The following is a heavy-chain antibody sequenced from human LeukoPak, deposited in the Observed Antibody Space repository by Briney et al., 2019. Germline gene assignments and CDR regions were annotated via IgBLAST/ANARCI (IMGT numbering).Heavy chain of an antibody. D-gene: IGHD3-22*01. CDR2: ISSSSSYI. CDR1: GFTFSSYS. Sequence: GGSLRLSCAASGFTFSSYSMNWVRQAPGKGLEWVSSISSSSSYIYYADSVKGRFTISRDNAKNSLYLQMNSLRAEDTAVYYCARHDSSGYLPPLRYWGQGTLVTVSS. CDR3: ARHDSSGYLPPLRY. V-gene: IGHV3-21*01. J-gene: IGHJ4*02.